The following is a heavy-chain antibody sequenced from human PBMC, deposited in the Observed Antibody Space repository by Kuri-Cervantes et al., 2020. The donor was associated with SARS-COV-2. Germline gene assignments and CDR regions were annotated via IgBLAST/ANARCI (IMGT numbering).Heavy chain of an antibody. Sequence: SETLSLTCTVSGGSIIDYYWSWIRQPPGKGLEWVGHIYSGRSANYNPSLNNRVTISVDTSNSQFSLRLTSVTAADTAIYFCARNMPQTWAGGMDVRGPGTTVTVSS. CDR1: GGSIIDYY. D-gene: IGHD2-2*01. CDR3: ARNMPQTWAGGMDV. V-gene: IGHV4-59*01. J-gene: IGHJ6*02. CDR2: IYSGRSA.